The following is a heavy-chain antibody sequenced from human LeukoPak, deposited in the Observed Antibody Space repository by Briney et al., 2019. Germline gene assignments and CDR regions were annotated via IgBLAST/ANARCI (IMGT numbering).Heavy chain of an antibody. Sequence: PGGSLRLSCAASGFTFSNAWMSWVRQAPGKGLEWVGRKTDGGTTDYAAPVKGRFTISRDDSKNTLYLQMNSLKTEDTAVYYCTTDAVATLFDYWGQGTLVTVSS. CDR2: KTDGGTT. CDR3: TTDAVATLFDY. V-gene: IGHV3-15*01. J-gene: IGHJ4*02. CDR1: GFTFSNAW. D-gene: IGHD5-12*01.